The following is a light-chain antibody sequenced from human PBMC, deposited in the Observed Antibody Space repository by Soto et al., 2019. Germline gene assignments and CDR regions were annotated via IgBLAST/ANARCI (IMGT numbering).Light chain of an antibody. Sequence: EIVLTQSPGTLSLSAGERATLSCRASQSVSSSFAWYQQKPGQAPRLLIYDASNRATGIPARFSGSGSGTDFTLTISSLEPEDFAVYYCQQRSNPITFGQGTRLEIK. CDR1: QSVSSS. CDR2: DAS. V-gene: IGKV3-11*01. CDR3: QQRSNPIT. J-gene: IGKJ5*01.